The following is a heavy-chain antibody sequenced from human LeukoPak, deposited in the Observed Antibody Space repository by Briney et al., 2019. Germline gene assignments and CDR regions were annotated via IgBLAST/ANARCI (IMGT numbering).Heavy chain of an antibody. CDR1: GFSLRTSGGG. CDR3: ARAVKFCSSTTCPNWFDP. V-gene: IGHV2-5*01. CDR2: INWNDDK. Sequence: SGPTLVSPTQTLTLTCTFSGFSLRTSGGGVGWIRQPPGKALEWLALINWNDDKRYSPSLKNRLTITKDTSKNQVVLTMTNMDPVDTATYYCARAVKFCSSTTCPNWFDPWGQGTLVTVSS. D-gene: IGHD2-2*01. J-gene: IGHJ5*02.